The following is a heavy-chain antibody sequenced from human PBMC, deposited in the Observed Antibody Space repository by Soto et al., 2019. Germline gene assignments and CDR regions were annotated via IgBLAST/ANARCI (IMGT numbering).Heavy chain of an antibody. D-gene: IGHD5-12*01. J-gene: IGHJ5*01. CDR1: GFTFSTNS. CDR2: LSVGGDRT. CDR3: AKWDGYGDS. Sequence: GGALRLFCAAFGFTFSTNSMAWVRQTPGKGLEWVSGLSVGGDRTFYLESVKGRFTISSDTSKNVVYLRMNSLGADDTAVYFCAKWDGYGDSWGQGTLVTVSS. V-gene: IGHV3-23*01.